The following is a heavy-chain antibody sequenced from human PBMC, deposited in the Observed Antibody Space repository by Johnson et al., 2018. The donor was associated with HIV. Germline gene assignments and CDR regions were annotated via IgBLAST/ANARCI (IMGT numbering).Heavy chain of an antibody. CDR2: VSYDGSNK. J-gene: IGHJ3*02. CDR1: GFTFSSYW. D-gene: IGHD1-1*01. V-gene: IGHV3-30*03. Sequence: QVQLVESGGGLVQPGGSLRLSCAASGFTFSSYWMSWVRQAPGKGLEWVAVVSYDGSNKYNADSVKGRFTISRDNSKNTLYLQMNSLRAEDTAVYYCASRYTVDAFDIWGQGTMVTVSS. CDR3: ASRYTVDAFDI.